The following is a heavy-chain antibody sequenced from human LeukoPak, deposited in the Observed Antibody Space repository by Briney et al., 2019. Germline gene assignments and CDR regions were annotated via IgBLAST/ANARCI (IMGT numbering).Heavy chain of an antibody. CDR3: ARFYGYNYYFDY. D-gene: IGHD5-24*01. CDR1: GYSFTNY. V-gene: IGHV4-4*07. J-gene: IGHJ4*02. CDR2: IYTSGST. Sequence: GYSFTNYWIGWVRQMPGKGLEWIGRIYTSGSTNYNPSLKSRVTMSVDTSKNQFSLKLSSVTAADTAVYYCARFYGYNYYFDYWGQGTLVTVSS.